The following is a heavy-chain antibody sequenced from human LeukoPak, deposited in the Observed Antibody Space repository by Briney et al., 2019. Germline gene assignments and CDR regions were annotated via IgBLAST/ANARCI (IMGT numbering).Heavy chain of an antibody. CDR3: AREPDILTGLFDY. J-gene: IGHJ4*02. CDR2: ISSSSSYI. CDR1: GFTFSSYS. D-gene: IGHD3-9*01. V-gene: IGHV3-21*01. Sequence: GGSLRLSCAASGFTFSSYSMNWVRQAPGKGLEWVSSISSSSSYIYYADSVKGRFTISRDNAKNSLYLQMNSLRAEDTAVYYCAREPDILTGLFDYRGQGTLVTVSS.